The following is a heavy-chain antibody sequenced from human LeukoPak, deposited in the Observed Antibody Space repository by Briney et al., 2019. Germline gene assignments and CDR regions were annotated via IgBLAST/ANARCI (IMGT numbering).Heavy chain of an antibody. CDR3: ARRYVRLQLDAFDI. Sequence: PSETLSLTCTVSGGSISSSSYYWGWIRQPPGKGLEWIGSIYYSGSTYYNPSLKSRVTISLDTSKNQFSLKLSSVTAADTAVYYCARRYVRLQLDAFDIWGQGTMVTVSS. CDR2: IYYSGST. V-gene: IGHV4-39*01. J-gene: IGHJ3*02. CDR1: GGSISSSSYY. D-gene: IGHD1-1*01.